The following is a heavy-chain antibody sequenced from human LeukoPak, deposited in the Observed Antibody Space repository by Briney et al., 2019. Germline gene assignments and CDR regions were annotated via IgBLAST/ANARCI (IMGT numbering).Heavy chain of an antibody. CDR1: GFTVSSNY. V-gene: IGHV3-53*01. CDR2: IYSGGST. CDR3: ARDKWYYYGSGSYYRSYYFDY. Sequence: PGGSLRLSCAASGFTVSSNYMSWVRQAPGKGLEWVSVIYSGGSTYYADSVKGRFTISRDNSKNTLYLQMNSLRAEDTAVYYCARDKWYYYGSGSYYRSYYFDYWGQGTLVTVSS. J-gene: IGHJ4*02. D-gene: IGHD3-10*01.